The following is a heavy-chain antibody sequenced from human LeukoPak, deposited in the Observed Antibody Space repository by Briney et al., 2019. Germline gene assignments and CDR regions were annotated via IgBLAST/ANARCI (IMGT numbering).Heavy chain of an antibody. V-gene: IGHV3-15*01. D-gene: IGHD3-22*01. J-gene: IGHJ6*03. CDR3: TTGSYYDSSGYYYYYYYMDV. Sequence: GGSLRLSCAAPGFTFSNAWMSWVRQAPGKGLEWVGRIKSKTDGGTTDYAAPVKGRFTISRDDSKNTLYLQMNSLKTEDTAVYYCTTGSYYDSSGYYYYYYYMDVWGKGTTVTVSS. CDR2: IKSKTDGGTT. CDR1: GFTFSNAW.